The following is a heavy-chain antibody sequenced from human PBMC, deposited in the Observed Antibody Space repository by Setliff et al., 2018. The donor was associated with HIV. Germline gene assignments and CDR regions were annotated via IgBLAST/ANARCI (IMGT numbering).Heavy chain of an antibody. V-gene: IGHV4-39*01. CDR2: IYYSGST. CDR1: GGSISNSRYY. Sequence: SETLSLTCTVSGGSISNSRYYWSWIRQPPGKGLEWIGSIYYSGSTYYNPSLKSRVTISVDTSKNQFSLKLSSVAAADAAVYYCASRVYYYDSSGYLREEGFDPWGQGTLVTVS. D-gene: IGHD3-22*01. J-gene: IGHJ5*02. CDR3: ASRVYYYDSSGYLREEGFDP.